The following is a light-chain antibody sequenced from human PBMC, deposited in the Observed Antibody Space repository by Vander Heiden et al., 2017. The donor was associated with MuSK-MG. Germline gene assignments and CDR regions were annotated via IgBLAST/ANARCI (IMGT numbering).Light chain of an antibody. CDR1: QSVSSN. CDR2: GAS. J-gene: IGKJ1*01. Sequence: IVMTQSPVTLSVSPGERATLSCRASQSVSSNLAWYQQKPGQAPRLLIYGASTRATGIPARFSGSGSGTEFTLTISSRQSEDFAVYYCQQYNDWPPWTFGQGTKVEIK. V-gene: IGKV3-15*01. CDR3: QQYNDWPPWT.